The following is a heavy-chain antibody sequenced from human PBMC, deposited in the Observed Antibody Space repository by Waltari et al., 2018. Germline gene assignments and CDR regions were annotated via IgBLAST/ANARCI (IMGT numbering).Heavy chain of an antibody. Sequence: WVRQATGQGLEWMGWMNPNSGNTGYAQKFQGRVTMTRNTSISTAYMELSSLRSEDTAVYYCARGGYSSDYWGQGTLVTVSS. V-gene: IGHV1-8*01. CDR2: MNPNSGNT. J-gene: IGHJ4*02. CDR3: ARGGYSSDY. D-gene: IGHD6-13*01.